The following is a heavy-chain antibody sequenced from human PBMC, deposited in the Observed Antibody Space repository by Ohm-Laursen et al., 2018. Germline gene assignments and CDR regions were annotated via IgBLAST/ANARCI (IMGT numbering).Heavy chain of an antibody. CDR1: GFTFSNYG. CDR2: ITHGSDTI. Sequence: RLSCAASGFTFSNYGMHWVRQAPGKGLEWISGITHGSDTIYYADSVKGRFTISRDNAKNSLYLQMNSLRDEDTAIYYCVKECGGTYNFWGQGTLVSVSS. J-gene: IGHJ4*02. D-gene: IGHD1-26*01. V-gene: IGHV3-48*02. CDR3: VKECGGTYNF.